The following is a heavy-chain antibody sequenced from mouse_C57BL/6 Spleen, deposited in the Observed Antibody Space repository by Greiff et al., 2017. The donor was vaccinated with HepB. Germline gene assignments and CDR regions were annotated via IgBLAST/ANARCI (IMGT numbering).Heavy chain of an antibody. CDR3: ACSDYGNYLAWFAY. D-gene: IGHD2-1*01. CDR1: GYTFTSYW. V-gene: IGHV1-72*01. Sequence: QVQLQQPGAELVKPGASVKLSCKASGYTFTSYWMHWVKQRPGRGLEWIGRIDPNSGGTKYNEKFKSKATLTVDKPSSTAYMQLSSLTSGDSAVYDCACSDYGNYLAWFAYWGQGTLVTVSA. J-gene: IGHJ3*01. CDR2: IDPNSGGT.